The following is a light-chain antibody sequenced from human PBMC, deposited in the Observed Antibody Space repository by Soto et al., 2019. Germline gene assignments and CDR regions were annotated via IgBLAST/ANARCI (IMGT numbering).Light chain of an antibody. CDR3: QQYNSYSEA. J-gene: IGKJ1*01. CDR1: QTSSSW. CDR2: EAS. Sequence: IHITLSPSPLDGAVRDRVTITCRARQTSSSWLAWYQQKPGQAPKLLIHEASTLNSGVPSRFSGSGSGTEFTLTISSLQPDDFATYYCQQYNSYSEAFGQGTKVDIK. V-gene: IGKV1-5*03.